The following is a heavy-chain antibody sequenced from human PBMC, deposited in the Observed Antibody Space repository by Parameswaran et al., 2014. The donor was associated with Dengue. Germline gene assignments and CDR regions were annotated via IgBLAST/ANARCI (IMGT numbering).Heavy chain of an antibody. D-gene: IGHD2-2*01. CDR2: ISAYNGNT. CDR3: ARDRDQLLPPDYYYMDV. Sequence: WVRQAPGQGLEWMGWISAYNGNTNYAQKLQGRVTMTTDTSTSTAYMELRSLRSDDTAVYYCARDRDQLLPPDYYYMDVWGKRDHGHRLL. V-gene: IGHV1-18*01. J-gene: IGHJ6*03.